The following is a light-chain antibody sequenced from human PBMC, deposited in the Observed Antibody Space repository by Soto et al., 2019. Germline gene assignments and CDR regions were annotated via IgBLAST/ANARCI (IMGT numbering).Light chain of an antibody. V-gene: IGKV3-20*01. CDR2: DTF. J-gene: IGKJ1*01. CDR1: QSVSSGY. Sequence: EIMLTQSPGTLSLSPGERATLFCRASQSVSSGYLAWYQHKPGQAPSLLIYDTFNRAPGIPDRFSGSGSGTDFTLTISRLEPEDFAVYYCQQYGSSPWTFGQGTKVEIK. CDR3: QQYGSSPWT.